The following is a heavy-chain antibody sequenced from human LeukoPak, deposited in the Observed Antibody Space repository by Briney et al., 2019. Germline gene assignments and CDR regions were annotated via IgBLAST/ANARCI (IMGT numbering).Heavy chain of an antibody. CDR1: GFTFSSYG. D-gene: IGHD5-18*01. CDR2: ISSSSSYI. Sequence: GGSLRLSCAASGFTFSSYGMHWVRQAPGKGLEWVSSISSSSSYIYYADSVKGRFTISRDNAKNSLYLQMNSLRAEDTAVYYCARGGYSLDFDYWGQGTLVTVSS. J-gene: IGHJ4*02. CDR3: ARGGYSLDFDY. V-gene: IGHV3-21*01.